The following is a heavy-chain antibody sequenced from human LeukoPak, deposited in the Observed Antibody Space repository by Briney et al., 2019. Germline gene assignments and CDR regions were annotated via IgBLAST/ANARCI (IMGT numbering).Heavy chain of an antibody. CDR2: IIPIFGTA. CDR3: AGGMIVAQDAFDI. CDR1: GGTFSSYA. J-gene: IGHJ3*02. V-gene: IGHV1-69*05. D-gene: IGHD3-22*01. Sequence: ASVKVSCKASGGTFSSYAISWVRQAPGQGLEWMGGIIPIFGTANYAQKFQGRVTITTDESTSTAYMEPSSLRSEDTAVYYCAGGMIVAQDAFDIWGQGTMVTVSS.